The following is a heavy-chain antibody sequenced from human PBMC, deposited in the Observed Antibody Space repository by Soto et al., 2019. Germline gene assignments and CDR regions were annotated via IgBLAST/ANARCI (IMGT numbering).Heavy chain of an antibody. Sequence: SETLSLTCFVSGGSVTSYHWSWIRQFPGKGLEWIAYTSYTGNTNYNPSLQSRVTISLDTSKNQLSLRSTSMTAADTAVYYCARTRQSCTTSRCHDVYFDFWGRGTLVTVSS. V-gene: IGHV4-59*02. CDR2: TSYTGNT. CDR1: GGSVTSYH. D-gene: IGHD2-8*01. J-gene: IGHJ4*02. CDR3: ARTRQSCTTSRCHDVYFDF.